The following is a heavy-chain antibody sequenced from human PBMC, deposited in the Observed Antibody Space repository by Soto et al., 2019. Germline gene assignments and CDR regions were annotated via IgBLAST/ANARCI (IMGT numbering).Heavy chain of an antibody. CDR1: GGTFSSYT. V-gene: IGHV1-69*02. CDR3: ARSDEPNISSGMDV. CDR2: IIPILGIA. J-gene: IGHJ6*02. Sequence: QVQLVQSGAEVKKPGSSVKVSCKASGGTFSSYTISWVRQAPGQGLEWMGRIIPILGIANYAQKFQGRVTITADKYTSTAYMELSSLRSEDTAVYYCARSDEPNISSGMDVWGQGTTVTVSS.